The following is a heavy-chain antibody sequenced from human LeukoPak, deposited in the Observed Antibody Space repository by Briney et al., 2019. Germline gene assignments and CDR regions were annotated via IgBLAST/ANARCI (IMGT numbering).Heavy chain of an antibody. CDR2: MNPNSGNT. D-gene: IGHD5-18*01. Sequence: ASVKVSCKASGYTFTSYDINWVRQATGQGLEWMGWMNPNSGNTGYAQKFQGRVTMTRSTSISTAYMELSSLRSEDTAVYYCASTQGYSYGFNWFDPWGQGTLVTVSS. CDR3: ASTQGYSYGFNWFDP. CDR1: GYTFTSYD. J-gene: IGHJ5*02. V-gene: IGHV1-8*01.